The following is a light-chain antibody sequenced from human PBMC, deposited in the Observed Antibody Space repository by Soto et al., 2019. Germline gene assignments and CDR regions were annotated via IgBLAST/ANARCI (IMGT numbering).Light chain of an antibody. CDR2: AVS. J-gene: IGKJ2*01. CDR1: QSISKY. CDR3: QQSYRTPYT. Sequence: DIQMTQSPSSLSASVGDRVTITCRASQSISKYLNWYQQKPGKAPSLLMYAVSSLQGGVPPRFSGSASGTNFSLTIAGLQREDFATYHCQQSYRTPYTFGQGTKQEIQ. V-gene: IGKV1-39*01.